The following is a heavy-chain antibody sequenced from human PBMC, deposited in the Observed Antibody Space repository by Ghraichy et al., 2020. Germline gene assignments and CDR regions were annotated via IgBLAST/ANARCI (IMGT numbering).Heavy chain of an antibody. Sequence: SETLSPTCTVSGGSISSYYWYWIRQPAGKGLEWIGRIYTTGSTDYNPSLESRVTMSVDTSKKQISLELRSVSAADTAVYYCARAAWEPLTRNYYELDVWGQGTTVTVSS. CDR2: IYTTGST. D-gene: IGHD1-14*01. CDR1: GGSISSYY. V-gene: IGHV4-4*07. CDR3: ARAAWEPLTRNYYELDV. J-gene: IGHJ6*02.